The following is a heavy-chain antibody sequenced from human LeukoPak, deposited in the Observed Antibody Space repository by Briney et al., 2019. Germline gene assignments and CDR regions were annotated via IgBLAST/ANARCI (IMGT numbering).Heavy chain of an antibody. CDR3: ARVAAGDFQH. CDR2: IKQDGSEK. Sequence: GGSLRLSCAASGFTFSSYGMHWVRQAPGKGLEWVANIKQDGSEKYYVDSVKGRFTISRDNAKNSLYLQMNSLRAEDTAVYYCARVAAGDFQHWGQGTLVTVSS. J-gene: IGHJ1*01. CDR1: GFTFSSYG. D-gene: IGHD6-25*01. V-gene: IGHV3-7*03.